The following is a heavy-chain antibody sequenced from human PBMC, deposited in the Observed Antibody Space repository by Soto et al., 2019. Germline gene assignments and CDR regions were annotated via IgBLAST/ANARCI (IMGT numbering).Heavy chain of an antibody. D-gene: IGHD5-12*01. CDR1: GGSISSGGYS. CDR3: AGGPGVARNY. CDR2: IYHSGST. V-gene: IGHV4-30-2*01. Sequence: QLQLQESGSGLAKPSQTLSLTCAVSGGSISSGGYSWSWIRQPPGKGLEWIGYIYHSGSTYYNPSLKSRVTISVDRAKNQFSLKLSSVTAADTAVYYCAGGPGVARNYWGQGTLVTVSS. J-gene: IGHJ4*02.